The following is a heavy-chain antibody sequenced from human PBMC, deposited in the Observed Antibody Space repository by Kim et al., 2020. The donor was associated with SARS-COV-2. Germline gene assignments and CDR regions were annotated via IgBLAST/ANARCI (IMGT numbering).Heavy chain of an antibody. J-gene: IGHJ5*02. CDR1: GGSISSYY. Sequence: SETLSLTCTVSGGSISSYYWSWIRQPPGKGLEWIGYIYYSGSTNYNPSLKSRVTISVDTSKNQFSLKLSSVTAADTAVYYCARHSNGIVVAERWFDPWGQGTLVTVSS. CDR2: IYYSGST. V-gene: IGHV4-59*08. CDR3: ARHSNGIVVAERWFDP. D-gene: IGHD3-22*01.